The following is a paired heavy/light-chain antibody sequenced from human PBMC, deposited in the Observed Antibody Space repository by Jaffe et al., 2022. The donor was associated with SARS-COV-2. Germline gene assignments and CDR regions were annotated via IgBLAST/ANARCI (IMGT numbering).Light chain of an antibody. CDR1: QNIHTW. V-gene: IGKV1-5*03. CDR3: QQYNVYPWT. J-gene: IGKJ1*01. CDR2: ATS. Sequence: DIHMTQSPSTLSASVGDRVTITCRASQNIHTWLAWYQQTPGKAPKLLIYATSNLGSGVPSRFRGSGSQTEYTLTISSLQPDDFGTYYCQQYNVYPWTFGQGTNVET.
Heavy chain of an antibody. CDR3: ARVGSAIDY. D-gene: IGHD6-25*01. Sequence: EVHLVVSGGGLVKPGGSLRLSCAASGFPFSGYAMNWVRQAPGKGLEWVSFISSGSSDIQYTDSVKGRFTISRDDAKNSVSLQMNSLRAEDTAVYYCARVGSAIDYWGQGTLVTVSS. V-gene: IGHV3-21*01. J-gene: IGHJ4*02. CDR1: GFPFSGYA. CDR2: ISSGSSDI.